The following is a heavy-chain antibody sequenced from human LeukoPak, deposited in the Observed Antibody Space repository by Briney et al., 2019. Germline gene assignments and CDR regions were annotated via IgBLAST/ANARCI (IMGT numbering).Heavy chain of an antibody. CDR2: IHHDGRI. D-gene: IGHD3-3*01. Sequence: EIHHDGRINYNPSLKSRVTLSVDKSKNQFSLKMSSVTAADTAVYYCARCDYDFFGYYGMDVWGQGTTVTVSS. CDR3: ARCDYDFFGYYGMDV. V-gene: IGHV4-4*02. J-gene: IGHJ6*02.